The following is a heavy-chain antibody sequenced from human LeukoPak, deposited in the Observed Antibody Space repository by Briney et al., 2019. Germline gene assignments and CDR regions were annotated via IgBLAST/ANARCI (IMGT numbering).Heavy chain of an antibody. V-gene: IGHV3-33*01. Sequence: GGSLRLSCAASGFTFSGYGMHWVRQAPGKGLEWVAVIWYDGSNDDYADSVKGRFAISRDNSKSTLYLQMNSLRAEDTAIYYCARSIPRYDGSAYYPDYWGQGTLVTVSS. CDR1: GFTFSGYG. J-gene: IGHJ4*02. CDR2: IWYDGSND. CDR3: ARSIPRYDGSAYYPDY. D-gene: IGHD3-22*01.